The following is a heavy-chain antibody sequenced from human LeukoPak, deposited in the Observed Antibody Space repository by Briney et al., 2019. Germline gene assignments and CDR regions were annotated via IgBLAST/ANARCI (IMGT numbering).Heavy chain of an antibody. CDR2: MNPNSGNT. CDR1: GYTFTSYD. J-gene: IGHJ5*02. V-gene: IGHV1-8*01. Sequence: ASVKVSCKASGYTFTSYDINWVRQATGQGLEWMGWMNPNSGNTGYAQKFQGRVTMTRNTSISTAYMELSSLRSEDTAVYYCARGRPYYYGSGSYRGWFDPWGQGTLVTVSS. D-gene: IGHD3-10*01. CDR3: ARGRPYYYGSGSYRGWFDP.